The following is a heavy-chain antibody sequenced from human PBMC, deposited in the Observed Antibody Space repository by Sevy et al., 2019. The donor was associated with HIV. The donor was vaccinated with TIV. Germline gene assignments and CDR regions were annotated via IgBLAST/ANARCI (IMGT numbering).Heavy chain of an antibody. CDR3: ARPRANYVEHYLFYAMVV. D-gene: IGHD4-17*01. V-gene: IGHV3-30-3*01. Sequence: GGSLRLSCTASGFAFTNYYAMHWVRQAPGKGLEWVALISYDGSDKFYADSVKGRFTITRDNFKNTLNLQMNGLTTEDTAVYYRARPRANYVEHYLFYAMVVWGQGTTVTVSS. J-gene: IGHJ6*01. CDR2: ISYDGSDK. CDR1: GFAFTNYYA.